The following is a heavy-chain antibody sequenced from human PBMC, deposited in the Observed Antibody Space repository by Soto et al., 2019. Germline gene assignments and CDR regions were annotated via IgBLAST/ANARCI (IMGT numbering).Heavy chain of an antibody. Sequence: VGSLRLSCAASGFIFRNYAMSWVRQAPGKGLEWVSATSGSGATTYYLDSVKGRFTISRDNSRNTLSLQMNILRAEDTAIYYCVKDVADCTSTSCYNNWFDPWGQGTLVTVSS. D-gene: IGHD2-2*01. CDR3: VKDVADCTSTSCYNNWFDP. CDR2: TSGSGATT. J-gene: IGHJ5*02. V-gene: IGHV3-23*01. CDR1: GFIFRNYA.